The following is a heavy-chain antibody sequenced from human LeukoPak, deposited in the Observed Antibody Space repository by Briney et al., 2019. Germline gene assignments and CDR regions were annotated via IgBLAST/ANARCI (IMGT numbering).Heavy chain of an antibody. CDR3: ARAQSGGYYYDSSGYSFDY. D-gene: IGHD3-22*01. Sequence: ASVKVSCKASGGTFSSYAISWVRQAPGQGLEWMGRIIPILGIANYAQKFQGRVTITADKSTSTAYMELSSLRSEDTAVYYCARAQSGGYYYDSSGYSFDYWGQGTLVTVSS. CDR2: IIPILGIA. V-gene: IGHV1-69*04. J-gene: IGHJ4*02. CDR1: GGTFSSYA.